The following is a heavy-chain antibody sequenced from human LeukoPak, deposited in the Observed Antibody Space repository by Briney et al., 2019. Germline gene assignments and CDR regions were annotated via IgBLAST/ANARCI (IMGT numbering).Heavy chain of an antibody. Sequence: SETLSLTCAVYGGSFSGYYWSWIRQPPGKGLEWIGYIYSSGSSNYNPSPKSRVTISVDTSKNQVSLKLRSVTAADTAVYYCARTTEGYAGGPGYSYYYYMDVWGKGTTVTISS. J-gene: IGHJ6*03. V-gene: IGHV4-59*01. CDR3: ARTTEGYAGGPGYSYYYYMDV. D-gene: IGHD5-12*01. CDR2: IYSSGSS. CDR1: GGSFSGYY.